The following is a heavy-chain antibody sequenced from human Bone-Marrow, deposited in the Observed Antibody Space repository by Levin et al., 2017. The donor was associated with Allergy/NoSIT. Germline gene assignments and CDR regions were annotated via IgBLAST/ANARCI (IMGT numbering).Heavy chain of an antibody. Sequence: GASVKVSCKASGGSFSSYAISWVRQAPGQGLEWMGGIIPMFDARSYAQKFQGRVTITADESTNTAYMELSSLRFDDTAVYYCARIISVVGAMDVWGQGTTVTVSS. CDR3: ARIISVVGAMDV. CDR2: IIPMFDAR. V-gene: IGHV1-69*13. J-gene: IGHJ6*01. CDR1: GGSFSSYA. D-gene: IGHD2-15*01.